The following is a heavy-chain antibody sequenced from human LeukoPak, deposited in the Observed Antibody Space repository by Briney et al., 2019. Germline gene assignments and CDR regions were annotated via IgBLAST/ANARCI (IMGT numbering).Heavy chain of an antibody. Sequence: GGSLRLSCAASGFDFSSNWMHWVRHAPGQGLVWVSRIKGDGISTNYADSVKGRFTISRDNSKNTLYLQMNSLRAEDTAVYYCAKDGLYYYDSSGYYQPDYYYYYGMDVWGQGTTVTVSS. CDR2: IKGDGIST. V-gene: IGHV3-74*01. CDR3: AKDGLYYYDSSGYYQPDYYYYYGMDV. D-gene: IGHD3-22*01. CDR1: GFDFSSNW. J-gene: IGHJ6*02.